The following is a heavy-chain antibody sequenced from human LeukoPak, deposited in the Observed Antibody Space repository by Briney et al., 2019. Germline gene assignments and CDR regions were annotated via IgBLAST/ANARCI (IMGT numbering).Heavy chain of an antibody. Sequence: SETLSLTCTVSGGSISSHYWSWIRQPPGKGLEWIGYIYNSGSTNYNPSLKSRVTISVDTSKNQFSLKLSSVTAADTAVFYCARQIGSCSSGDCYFQYWGQGTLVAVSS. CDR1: GGSISSHY. CDR3: ARQIGSCSSGDCYFQY. CDR2: IYNSGST. V-gene: IGHV4-59*11. J-gene: IGHJ4*02. D-gene: IGHD2-15*01.